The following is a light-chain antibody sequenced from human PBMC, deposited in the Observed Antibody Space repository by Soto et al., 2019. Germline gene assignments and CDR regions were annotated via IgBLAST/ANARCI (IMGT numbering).Light chain of an antibody. Sequence: QSVLTQPPSASGTPGQRVTISCSGSSSNIESNTVNWYQQLPGTAPKLLIYYNNQRPSGVPDRFSGSKSGTSASLAISGLQSEDEADYYCAAWDDSLNGPVFGGGTKVTVL. J-gene: IGLJ2*01. V-gene: IGLV1-44*01. CDR1: SSNIESNT. CDR3: AAWDDSLNGPV. CDR2: YNN.